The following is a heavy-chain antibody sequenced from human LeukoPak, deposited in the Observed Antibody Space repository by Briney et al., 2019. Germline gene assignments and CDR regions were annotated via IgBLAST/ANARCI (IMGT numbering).Heavy chain of an antibody. CDR3: AKDTVAARSGLDY. J-gene: IGHJ4*02. V-gene: IGHV3-23*01. Sequence: GGPLRLSCAASGFTFSSYAMSWVRQAPGKGLEWVSVISGSGGSTYYADSVKGRFTISRDNSKNTLYLQMNSLRAEDTAVYYCAKDTVAARSGLDYWGQGTLVTVSS. CDR2: ISGSGGST. D-gene: IGHD6-6*01. CDR1: GFTFSSYA.